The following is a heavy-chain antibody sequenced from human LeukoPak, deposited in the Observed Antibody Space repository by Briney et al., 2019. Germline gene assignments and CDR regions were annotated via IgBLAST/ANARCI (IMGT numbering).Heavy chain of an antibody. J-gene: IGHJ5*02. V-gene: IGHV3-53*01. Sequence: PGGSLRLSCAASGFTIRSNYMSWVRQAPGKGLEWVSVIYSGGSTYYADSVKGRFTISRDNSKNTLYLQMNSLRAEDTAVYYCARDRGFNWFDPWGQGTLVTVSS. CDR1: GFTIRSNY. CDR3: ARDRGFNWFDP. CDR2: IYSGGST.